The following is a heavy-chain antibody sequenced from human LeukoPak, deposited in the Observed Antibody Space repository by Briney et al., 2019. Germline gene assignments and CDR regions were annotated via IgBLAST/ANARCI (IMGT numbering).Heavy chain of an antibody. CDR1: GFTFSSYS. CDR3: ARVLFGFVVVPAANHAFDI. Sequence: GGSLRLSCAASGFTFSSYSMNWVRQAPGKGLEWVSSISSSSSFIYYADSVKGRFTISRDNAKNSLYLQMNSLRAEDTAVYYCARVLFGFVVVPAANHAFDIWGQGTMVTVSS. J-gene: IGHJ3*02. CDR2: ISSSSSFI. V-gene: IGHV3-21*01. D-gene: IGHD2-2*01.